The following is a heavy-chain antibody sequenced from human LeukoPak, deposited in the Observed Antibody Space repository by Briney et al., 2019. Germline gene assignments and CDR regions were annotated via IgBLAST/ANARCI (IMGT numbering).Heavy chain of an antibody. Sequence: PGGSLRLSCAASGFTFSSYAMSWVRQAPGKGLEWVSVIYSGGSTYYADSVKGRFTISRDNSKNTLYLQMNSLRAEDTAVYYCARVDGDYDNNWFDPWGQGTLVTVSS. CDR1: GFTFSSYA. J-gene: IGHJ5*02. CDR3: ARVDGDYDNNWFDP. CDR2: IYSGGST. D-gene: IGHD4-17*01. V-gene: IGHV3-66*01.